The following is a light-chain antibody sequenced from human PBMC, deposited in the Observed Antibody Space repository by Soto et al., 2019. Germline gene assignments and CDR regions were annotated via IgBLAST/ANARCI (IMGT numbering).Light chain of an antibody. CDR3: CSYATPRL. Sequence: QSALTQPASVSGSPGQSITISCTGTRSDVGSYNLVSWYQQHPGKAPKLIIYEVSERPSGVSHRFSGSKTGNTASLTISGLQAEGEADYYCCSYATPRLFGGGTQLTVL. CDR2: EVS. CDR1: RSDVGSYNL. V-gene: IGLV2-23*02. J-gene: IGLJ2*01.